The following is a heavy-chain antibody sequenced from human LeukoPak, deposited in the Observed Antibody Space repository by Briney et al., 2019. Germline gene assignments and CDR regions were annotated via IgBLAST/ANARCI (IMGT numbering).Heavy chain of an antibody. V-gene: IGHV3-74*01. CDR3: ARGLWGPDY. D-gene: IGHD3-16*01. CDR2: IHNDGSST. CDR1: GFTFSSHW. Sequence: GGSLRLSCVTSGFTFSSHWMHWVRQAPGKGLVWVSRIHNDGSSTTYADSVKGRFTISRDNAKNTLYLQMNSLRAEDTAVYYCARGLWGPDYWGQGTLVTVSS. J-gene: IGHJ4*02.